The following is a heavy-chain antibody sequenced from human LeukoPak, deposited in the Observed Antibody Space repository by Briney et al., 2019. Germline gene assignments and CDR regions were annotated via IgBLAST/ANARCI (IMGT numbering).Heavy chain of an antibody. CDR2: FDPEDGET. CDR1: GYSLTELS. Sequence: ASVKVSCKVSGYSLTELSMHWVRQAPGKGLEWMGGFDPEDGETPIFAQKFQGGVTMTEDTSTDTAYMELSSLRSEDTAVYYCATGTIYCSSCSDDYWGQGTLVTVSS. V-gene: IGHV1-24*01. J-gene: IGHJ4*02. D-gene: IGHD2-2*01. CDR3: ATGTIYCSSCSDDY.